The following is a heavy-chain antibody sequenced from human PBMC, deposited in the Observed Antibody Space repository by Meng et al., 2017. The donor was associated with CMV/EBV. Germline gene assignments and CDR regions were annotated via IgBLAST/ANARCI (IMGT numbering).Heavy chain of an antibody. CDR1: GGSFSGYY. V-gene: IGHV4-34*01. J-gene: IGHJ4*02. Sequence: QVQSEQWGAGLWKPSEPLSLTCAVYGGSFSGYYWSWIRQPPGKGLEWIGEINHSGSTNYNPSLKSRVTISVDTSKNQFSLKLSSVTAADTAVYYCARESMVRGEDWGQGTLVTVSS. CDR2: INHSGST. CDR3: ARESMVRGED. D-gene: IGHD3-10*01.